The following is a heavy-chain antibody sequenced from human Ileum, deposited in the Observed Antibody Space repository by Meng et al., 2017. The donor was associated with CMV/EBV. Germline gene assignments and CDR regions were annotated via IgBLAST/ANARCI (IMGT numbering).Heavy chain of an antibody. J-gene: IGHJ4*02. CDR3: AKDLRNYDGFDD. CDR1: GFTFSSYG. Sequence: GGSLRLSCAASGFTFSSYGMHWVRQAPGKGLEGVAFIRYDGSNKYYADSVKGRFTISRDNSKNTLYLQMNSLRAEDTAVYYCAKDLRNYDGFDDWGQGTLVNVSS. CDR2: IRYDGSNK. D-gene: IGHD1-7*01. V-gene: IGHV3-30*02.